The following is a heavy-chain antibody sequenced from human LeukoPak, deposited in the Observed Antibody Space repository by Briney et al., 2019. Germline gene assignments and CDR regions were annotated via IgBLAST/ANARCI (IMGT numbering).Heavy chain of an antibody. CDR2: ISSSSSYI. CDR1: GFTFSSYS. J-gene: IGHJ4*02. CDR3: ARVGRNSITLSFDY. Sequence: GGSLRLSCAASGFTFSSYSMNWVRQAPGKGLEWVSSISSSSSYIYYADSVKGRFTISRDNAKNSLYLQMNSLRAEDTAVYYCARVGRNSITLSFDYWGQGTLVTVSS. V-gene: IGHV3-21*01. D-gene: IGHD3-3*01.